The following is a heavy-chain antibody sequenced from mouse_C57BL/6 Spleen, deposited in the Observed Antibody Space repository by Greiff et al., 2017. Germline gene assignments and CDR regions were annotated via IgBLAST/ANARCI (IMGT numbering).Heavy chain of an antibody. CDR2: INPNNGGT. V-gene: IGHV1-26*01. Sequence: EVQLQQSGPELVKPGASVKISCKASGYTFTDYYMNWVKQSHGKSLEWIGDINPNNGGTSYNQKFKGKATLTVDKSSSTAYMELRSLTSEDSAVYYCARWGRLRWYFDVWGTGTTVTVSS. J-gene: IGHJ1*03. CDR3: ARWGRLRWYFDV. CDR1: GYTFTDYY. D-gene: IGHD2-4*01.